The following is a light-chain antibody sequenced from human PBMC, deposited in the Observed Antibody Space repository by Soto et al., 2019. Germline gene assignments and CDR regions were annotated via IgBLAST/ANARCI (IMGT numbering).Light chain of an antibody. CDR1: SSNIGGNS. V-gene: IGLV1-51*01. J-gene: IGLJ1*01. CDR2: DDN. CDR3: GPWDSSLSAYV. Sequence: QSVMTQPPSVSAAPGQKVTISCSGSSSNIGGNSVSWYQQLPGTAPKLLIYDDNKRPSGIPDRFSGCKSGTSATLGITGLQAGDEADYYCGPWDSSLSAYVFGTGTKVTVL.